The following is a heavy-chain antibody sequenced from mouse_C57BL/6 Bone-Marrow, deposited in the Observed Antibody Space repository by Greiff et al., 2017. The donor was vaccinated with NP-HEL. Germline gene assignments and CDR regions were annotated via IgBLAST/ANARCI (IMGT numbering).Heavy chain of an antibody. V-gene: IGHV1-81*01. CDR1: GYTFTSYG. CDR3: ARGLGQGFAY. J-gene: IGHJ3*01. D-gene: IGHD3-3*01. CDR2: IYPRSGNT. Sequence: VKLQESGAELARPGASVKLSCKASGYTFTSYGISWVKQRTGQGLEWIGEIYPRSGNTYYNEKFKGKATLTADKSSSTAYMELRSLTSEDSAVYFCARGLGQGFAYWGQGTLVTVSA.